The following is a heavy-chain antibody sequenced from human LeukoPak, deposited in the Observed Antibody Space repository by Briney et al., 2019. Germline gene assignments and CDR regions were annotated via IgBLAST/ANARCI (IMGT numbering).Heavy chain of an antibody. J-gene: IGHJ5*02. CDR3: ARVEELNWGYCTNGVCYTGFDP. CDR1: GGTFSNYA. CDR2: IIPIFGTA. Sequence: SVKVSCKASGGTFSNYAISWVRQGPGQGLEWMGGIIPIFGTANYAQKFQGRVTITADESTSTAYMELSSLRSEDTAVYYCARVEELNWGYCTNGVCYTGFDPWGQGTLVTVSS. D-gene: IGHD2-8*01. V-gene: IGHV1-69*13.